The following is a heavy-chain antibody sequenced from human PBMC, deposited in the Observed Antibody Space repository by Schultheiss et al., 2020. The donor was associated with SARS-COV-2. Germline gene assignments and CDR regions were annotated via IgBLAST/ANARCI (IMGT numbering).Heavy chain of an antibody. CDR3: AKMTVTTHYYYGMDV. CDR1: GYTFTSYD. J-gene: IGHJ6*02. D-gene: IGHD4-11*01. V-gene: IGHV1-8*01. CDR2: MNPNSGNT. Sequence: ASVKVSCKASGYTFTSYDINWVRQATGQGLEWMGWMNPNSGNTGYAQKFQGRVTMTRNTSISTAYMELSSLRSEDTAVYYCAKMTVTTHYYYGMDVWGQGTTVTVSS.